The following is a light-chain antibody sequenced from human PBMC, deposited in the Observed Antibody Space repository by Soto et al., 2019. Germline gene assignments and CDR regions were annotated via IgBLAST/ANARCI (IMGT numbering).Light chain of an antibody. Sequence: QSVLTQPASVSGSPGQSITISCTGTSSDVGGYNYVSWYQQHPGKAPKLMIYDVSNRPSGVSNRFSGSKSGNTASLTISGLQAEDEADYYCSSYTSSSHVFGTGTKVTV. CDR2: DVS. CDR3: SSYTSSSHV. CDR1: SSDVGGYNY. J-gene: IGLJ1*01. V-gene: IGLV2-14*01.